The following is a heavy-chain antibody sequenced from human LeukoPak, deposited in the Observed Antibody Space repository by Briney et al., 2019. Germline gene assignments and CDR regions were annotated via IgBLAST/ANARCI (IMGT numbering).Heavy chain of an antibody. V-gene: IGHV4-38-2*02. CDR2: IYHSGST. D-gene: IGHD3-22*01. CDR3: AREIVAGAFDI. CDR1: GYSISSGYY. J-gene: IGHJ3*02. Sequence: SETLSLTCAVSGYSISSGYYWGWIRQPPGKGLEWIGSIYHSGSTYYNPSLKSRVTISVDTSKNRFSLKLSSVTAADTAVYYCAREIVAGAFDIWGQGTMVTVSS.